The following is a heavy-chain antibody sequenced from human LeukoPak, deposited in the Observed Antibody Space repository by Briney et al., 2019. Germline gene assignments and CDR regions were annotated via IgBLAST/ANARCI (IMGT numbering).Heavy chain of an antibody. V-gene: IGHV4-59*01. J-gene: IGHJ4*02. D-gene: IGHD3-22*01. CDR2: MYYSGST. CDR3: ARWAGRDFDSSGYLRD. CDR1: GDSISNYY. Sequence: SETLSLTCTASGDSISNYYWNWIRQTPGKGLERIVYMYYSGSTNNNPSLRSRVTVSVDTSKNQFSLKLNSVTAADTAVYYCARWAGRDFDSSGYLRDWGQGVLVTVSS.